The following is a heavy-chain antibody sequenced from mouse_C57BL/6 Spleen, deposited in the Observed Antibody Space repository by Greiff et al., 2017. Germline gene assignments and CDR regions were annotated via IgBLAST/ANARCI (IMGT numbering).Heavy chain of an antibody. CDR3: ARYGGCYDNAMDY. CDR2: IDPSDSET. Sequence: VQLLQPGAELVRPGSSVKLSCKASGYTFTSYWMHWVQQRPIQGLEWIGNIDPSDSETHYNQKFKDKATLTVDKSYSTAYMQLSSLTSEDSAVYYCARYGGCYDNAMDYWGQGTSGTVSS. CDR1: GYTFTSYW. D-gene: IGHD1-1*02. J-gene: IGHJ4*01. V-gene: IGHV1-52*01.